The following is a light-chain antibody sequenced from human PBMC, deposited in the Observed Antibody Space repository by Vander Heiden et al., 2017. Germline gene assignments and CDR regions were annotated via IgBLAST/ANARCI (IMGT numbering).Light chain of an antibody. CDR3: GAWDSSLSVVL. CDR2: DNN. J-gene: IGLJ3*02. V-gene: IGLV1-51*01. Sequence: HSVLTQPPSVSAAPGQKVTISCSGGSSNIGYNSVSWYQQLPGTAPKFLIYDNNKRPSGIPDRFSGSKSGTSATLDITGLQTGDEAGYYCGAWDSSLSVVLFGGGTKLTVL. CDR1: SSNIGYNS.